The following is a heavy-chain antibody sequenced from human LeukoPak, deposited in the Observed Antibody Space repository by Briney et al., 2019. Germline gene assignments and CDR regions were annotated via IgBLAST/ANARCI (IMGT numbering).Heavy chain of an antibody. J-gene: IGHJ4*02. CDR3: GRVIAGAIDY. D-gene: IGHD6-13*01. CDR1: GFTFSGHS. CDR2: ISLDGSER. V-gene: IGHV3-7*01. Sequence: GGSLRLSCAASGFTFSGHSMTWVRQAPGKGLEWVANISLDGSERFYVDFVKGRFTISRDNADNSMYLQMNSLRAEDTAVYYCGRVIAGAIDYWGQGTLVTVSS.